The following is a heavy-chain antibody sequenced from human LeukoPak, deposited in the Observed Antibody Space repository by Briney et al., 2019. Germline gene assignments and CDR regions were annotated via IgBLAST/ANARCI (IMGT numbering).Heavy chain of an antibody. J-gene: IGHJ5*02. CDR3: ARIVYYDFWSGYYTADNWFDP. CDR1: GGSISSSSYY. D-gene: IGHD3-3*01. Sequence: SETLSLTCTVSGGSISSSSYYWGWIRQPPGKGLEWIGSIYYSGSTYYNPSLKSRVTISVDTSKNQFSLKLSSVTAADTAVYYCARIVYYDFWSGYYTADNWFDPWGQGTLVTVSS. CDR2: IYYSGST. V-gene: IGHV4-39*01.